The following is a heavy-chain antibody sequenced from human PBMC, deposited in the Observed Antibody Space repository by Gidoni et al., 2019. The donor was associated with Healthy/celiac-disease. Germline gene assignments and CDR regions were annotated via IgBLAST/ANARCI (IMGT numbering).Heavy chain of an antibody. V-gene: IGHV3-21*01. J-gene: IGHJ4*02. CDR1: GFTFSSYS. Sequence: EVQLVESGGGLVKPGGSLRLSCAASGFTFSSYSMNWVRQAPGKGLEWVSSISSSSSYIYYADSVKGRFTISRDNAKNSLNLQMNSLRAEDTAVYYCARVNHDYGDYDEVFDYWGQGTLVTVSS. D-gene: IGHD4-17*01. CDR3: ARVNHDYGDYDEVFDY. CDR2: ISSSSSYI.